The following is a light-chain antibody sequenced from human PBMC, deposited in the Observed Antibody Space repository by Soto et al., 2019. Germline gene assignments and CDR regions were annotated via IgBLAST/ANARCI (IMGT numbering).Light chain of an antibody. J-gene: IGKJ4*01. V-gene: IGKV3-11*01. CDR1: QSVNTY. CDR2: DAS. CDR3: SQRSNGPPLT. Sequence: EIALTQSPATLSLSPGERATLSCRASQSVNTYLAWYQQKPGQAPRLLIYDASNMSTSFPASFSGSRSGTVFTLTTSSLQPDDCAVYYYSQRSNGPPLTFGGGTKVEIK.